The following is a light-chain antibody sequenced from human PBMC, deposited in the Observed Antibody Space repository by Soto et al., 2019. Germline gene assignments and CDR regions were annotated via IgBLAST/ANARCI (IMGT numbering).Light chain of an antibody. V-gene: IGLV2-23*03. CDR3: CSYARSSTFV. CDR1: SSDVGSYNL. CDR2: EGS. J-gene: IGLJ1*01. Sequence: QAARTQPASVSGSPGQSITIFCTGTSSDVGSYNLVSWYQQHPGKAPKLMIYEGSKRPSGVSNRFSGSKSGNTASLTISGLQAEDEADYYCCSYARSSTFVFGTGTKVTVL.